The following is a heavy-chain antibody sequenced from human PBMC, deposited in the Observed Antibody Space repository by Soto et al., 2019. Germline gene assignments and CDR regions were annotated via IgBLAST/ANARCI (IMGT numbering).Heavy chain of an antibody. D-gene: IGHD3-22*01. CDR1: GYSFTSYW. CDR2: IYPGDSDT. CDR3: AGEGISMIDSQSPYSCSGMDV. V-gene: IGHV5-51*01. J-gene: IGHJ6*02. Sequence: PGESLKISCKGSGYSFTSYWIGWVRQMPGQGLEWMGIIYPGDSDTRYSPSFQDNVTISADKSITTASLQWSSPQASGTAMYYCAGEGISMIDSQSPYSCSGMDVWGQGTPVTVSS.